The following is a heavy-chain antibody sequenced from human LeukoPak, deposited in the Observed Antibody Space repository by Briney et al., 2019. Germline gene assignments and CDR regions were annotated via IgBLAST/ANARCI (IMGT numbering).Heavy chain of an antibody. J-gene: IGHJ4*02. CDR1: GGPISSYY. D-gene: IGHD4-11*01. CDR3: ARDGSYSNYFDY. Sequence: PSETLSLTCTVSGGPISSYYWSWIRQPPGKGLEWIGYIYYSGSTNYNPSLKSRVTISVDTSKNQFSLKLSSVTAADTAVYYCARDGSYSNYFDYWGQGTLVTVSP. V-gene: IGHV4-59*01. CDR2: IYYSGST.